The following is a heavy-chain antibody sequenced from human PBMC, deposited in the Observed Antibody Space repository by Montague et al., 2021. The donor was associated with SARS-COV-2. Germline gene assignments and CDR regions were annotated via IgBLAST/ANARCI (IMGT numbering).Heavy chain of an antibody. V-gene: IGHV4-39*01. CDR2: IYYSGST. CDR3: ARGSGCSGGSCYSEWDPYYYYGMDV. Sequence: SETLSLTCTVSGGSISSSSYYWGWIRQPPGKGLEWIGSIYYSGSTYYNPSLKSRVTISVDTSKNQFSLKLSSVTAADTAVYYCARGSGCSGGSCYSEWDPYYYYGMDVWGQGTTVTASS. J-gene: IGHJ6*02. D-gene: IGHD2-15*01. CDR1: GGSISSSSYY.